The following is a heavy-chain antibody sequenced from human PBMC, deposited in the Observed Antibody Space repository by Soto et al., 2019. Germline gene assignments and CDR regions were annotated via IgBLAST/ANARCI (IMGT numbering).Heavy chain of an antibody. D-gene: IGHD1-7*01. CDR3: ARGTDEAGTTDYYYYMDV. CDR1: GYTFTSYD. V-gene: IGHV1-8*01. Sequence: ASVKVSCKASGYTFTSYDINWVRQATGQGLEWMGWMNPNSGNTGYAQKFQGRVTMTRNTSISTAYMELSSLRSEDTAVYYCARGTDEAGTTDYYYYMDVWGKGTTVTVSS. CDR2: MNPNSGNT. J-gene: IGHJ6*03.